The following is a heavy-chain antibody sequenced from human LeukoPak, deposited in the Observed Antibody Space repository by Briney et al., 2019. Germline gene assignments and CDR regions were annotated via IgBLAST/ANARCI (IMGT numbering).Heavy chain of an antibody. D-gene: IGHD3-22*01. CDR2: INHSGST. CDR1: GGSFSGYY. V-gene: IGHV4-34*01. CDR3: ARQGRSKWFWNY. J-gene: IGHJ4*02. Sequence: SETLSLTCAVYGGSFSGYYWSWIRQPPGKGLEWIGEINHSGSTNYNPSLKNRVTISVDTSKNQFSLKLNSVTATDTAVYCARQGRSKWFWNYWGQGTLVTVSP.